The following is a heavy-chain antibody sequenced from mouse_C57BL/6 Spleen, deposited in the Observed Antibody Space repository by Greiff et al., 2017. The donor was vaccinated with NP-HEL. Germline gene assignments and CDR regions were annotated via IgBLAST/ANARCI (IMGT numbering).Heavy chain of an antibody. CDR3: ARYYYYGPFDV. J-gene: IGHJ1*03. CDR1: FYTFPFYW. CDR2: IDPNCGGT. V-gene: IGHV1-72*01. D-gene: IGHD1-1*01. Sequence: PLHPPLSSLFPPFASFPLSFTSSFYTFPFYWLHCLTHRPVRGLAWIGRIDPNCGGTKYNEKFKSKATLTVDKPSSTAYMQLSSLTSEDSAVYYCARYYYYGPFDVWGTGTTVTVSS.